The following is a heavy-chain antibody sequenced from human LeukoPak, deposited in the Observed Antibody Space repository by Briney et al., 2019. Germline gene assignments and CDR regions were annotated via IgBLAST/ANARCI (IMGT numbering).Heavy chain of an antibody. CDR3: ARGRRYSYGYYYYYYMDV. CDR2: INPSGGST. J-gene: IGHJ6*03. Sequence: VASVKVSCKASGYTFTSYYMHWVRQAPGQGLEWMGIINPSGGSTSYAQKFQGRVTMTRNTSISTAYMELSSLRSEDTAVYYCARGRRYSYGYYYYYYMDVWGKGTTVTVSS. V-gene: IGHV1-46*01. D-gene: IGHD5-18*01. CDR1: GYTFTSYY.